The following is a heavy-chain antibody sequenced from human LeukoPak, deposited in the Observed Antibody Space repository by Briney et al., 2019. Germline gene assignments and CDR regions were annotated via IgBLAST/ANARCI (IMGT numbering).Heavy chain of an antibody. CDR1: GFTFSIYA. D-gene: IGHD2-21*01. V-gene: IGHV3-23*01. Sequence: GGSLRLSCAASGFTFSIYAMSWVRQAPGKGLEWVSAISGSSGTTYYADSVKGRFTISRDNSKNTLYLQMNSLRADDTAVYYCAKEAEYTILWVDYWGQGTLVTVSS. CDR3: AKEAEYTILWVDY. CDR2: ISGSSGTT. J-gene: IGHJ4*02.